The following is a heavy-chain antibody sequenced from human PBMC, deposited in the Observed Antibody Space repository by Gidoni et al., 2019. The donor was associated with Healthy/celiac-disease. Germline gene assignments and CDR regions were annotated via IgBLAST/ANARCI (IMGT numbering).Heavy chain of an antibody. V-gene: IGHV3-23*01. J-gene: IGHJ4*02. CDR3: AKGNTYYDFWSGYLPPYYFDY. CDR1: GFTFSSYA. Sequence: EVQLLESGGGLVQPGGSLSISCAASGFTFSSYALSGVRKAPGKGLEGVSAIRGSGGSTYYADAVKGRFTISRDNSKNTLYLQMNSLRAEDTAVYYCAKGNTYYDFWSGYLPPYYFDYWGQGTLVTVSS. D-gene: IGHD3-3*01. CDR2: IRGSGGST.